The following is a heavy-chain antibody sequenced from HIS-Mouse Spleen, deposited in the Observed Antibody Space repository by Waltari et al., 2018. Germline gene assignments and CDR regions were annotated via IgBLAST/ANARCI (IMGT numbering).Heavy chain of an antibody. CDR2: INHSGST. CDR3: ARGGRERNRIVGATAFDY. CDR1: GGSFSGYY. V-gene: IGHV4-34*01. J-gene: IGHJ4*02. D-gene: IGHD1-26*01. Sequence: QVQLQQWGAGLLKPSETLSLTCAVYGGSFSGYYWSWIRQPPGKGLEWIGEINHSGSTNCNPSLKSRVTISVDTSKNQFSLKLSSVTAADTAVYYCARGGRERNRIVGATAFDYWGQGTLVTVSS.